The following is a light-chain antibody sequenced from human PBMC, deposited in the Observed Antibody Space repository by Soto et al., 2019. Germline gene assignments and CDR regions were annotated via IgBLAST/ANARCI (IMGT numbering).Light chain of an antibody. CDR2: DAS. CDR3: QQYDNPLT. J-gene: IGKJ4*01. Sequence: DIQMTQSPSSLSASVGDRVTITCRASQSITTYLNWYRQKPGKAPKLLIYDASNLETGVPSRFSGSGSGTDFTFTISSLQPEDIATYYCQQYDNPLTFGGGTKVEIK. CDR1: QSITTY. V-gene: IGKV1-33*01.